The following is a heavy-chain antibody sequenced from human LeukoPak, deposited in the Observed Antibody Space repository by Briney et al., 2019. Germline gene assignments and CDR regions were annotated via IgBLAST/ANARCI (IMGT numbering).Heavy chain of an antibody. J-gene: IGHJ4*02. V-gene: IGHV4-59*01. CDR3: ASLDYGDYLFDY. CDR1: GGSISSYY. Sequence: KASETLSLTCTVSGGSISSYYWSWIRQPPGKGLEWIGYIYYSGSTNYNPSLKSRVTISVDTSKNQFSLKLSSVTAADTAVYYCASLDYGDYLFDYWGQGTLVTVSS. D-gene: IGHD4-17*01. CDR2: IYYSGST.